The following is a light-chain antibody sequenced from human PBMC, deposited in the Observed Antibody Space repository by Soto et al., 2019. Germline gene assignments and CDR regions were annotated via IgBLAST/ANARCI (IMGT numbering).Light chain of an antibody. CDR1: QGINTY. CDR3: QQAISFPIT. V-gene: IGKV1-12*01. CDR2: AAS. Sequence: DIQMTQSPSSLSASVGDRVTITCRASQGINTYLAWYQQKPGKAPKLLIYAASSLQTGVPSRFSGSGSGTDFTLTISSLQPEDFGTYYCQQAISFPITFGQGTRLEIK. J-gene: IGKJ5*01.